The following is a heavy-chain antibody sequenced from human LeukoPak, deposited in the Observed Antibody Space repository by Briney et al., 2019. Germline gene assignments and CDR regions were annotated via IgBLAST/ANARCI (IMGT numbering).Heavy chain of an antibody. V-gene: IGHV1-18*01. D-gene: IGHD6-19*01. Sequence: ASVKVSCKASGYTFTSYGISWVRQAPGQGLEWMGWISAYNGNTNYAHKLQGRGTMTTDTSTSTAYMELRSLRSDDTAVYSCAREKSGYSSGWYYFYWGQGTLVTVSS. CDR2: ISAYNGNT. J-gene: IGHJ4*02. CDR3: AREKSGYSSGWYYFY. CDR1: GYTFTSYG.